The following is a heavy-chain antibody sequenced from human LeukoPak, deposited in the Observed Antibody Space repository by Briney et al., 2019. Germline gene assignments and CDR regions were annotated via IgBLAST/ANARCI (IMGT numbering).Heavy chain of an antibody. J-gene: IGHJ4*02. CDR2: IYYSGST. CDR1: GGSISSSSYY. CDR3: AQYSSSSAIDY. Sequence: SETLSLTCTVSGGSISSSSYYWGWIRQPPGKGLEWIGSIYYSGSTNYNPSLKSRVTISVDTSKNQFSLKLSSVTAADTAVYYCAQYSSSSAIDYWGQGTLVTVSS. V-gene: IGHV4-39*07. D-gene: IGHD6-6*01.